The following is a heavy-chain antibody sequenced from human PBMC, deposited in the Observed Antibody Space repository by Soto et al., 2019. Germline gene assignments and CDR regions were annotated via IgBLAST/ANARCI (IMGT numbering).Heavy chain of an antibody. CDR3: TTEWVGAENSNWFDP. CDR1: GFTFSNAW. Sequence: EVQLVESGGGLVKPGGSLRLSCAASGFTFSNAWMNWVRQAPGKGLEWVGRIKSKTDGGTTDYAAPVKGRFTISRDDSKNTLYLQMNSLKTEDTAVYYCTTEWVGAENSNWFDPWGQGTLVTVSS. V-gene: IGHV3-15*07. J-gene: IGHJ5*02. D-gene: IGHD1-26*01. CDR2: IKSKTDGGTT.